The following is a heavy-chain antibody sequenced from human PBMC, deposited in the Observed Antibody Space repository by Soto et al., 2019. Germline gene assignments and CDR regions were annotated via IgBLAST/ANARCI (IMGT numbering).Heavy chain of an antibody. V-gene: IGHV3-23*01. CDR1: GFTFSSYA. J-gene: IGHJ4*02. D-gene: IGHD1-26*01. CDR2: ISGSGDST. Sequence: EVQLLESGGGLEQPGGSLRLSCAASGFTFSSYAMNRVRQAPGKGLEWVSVISGSGDSTYYADSVKGRFTISRDNSKNTLYLQMNSLRAEDTAVYYCARRGSGSYYDYWGQGTLVTVSS. CDR3: ARRGSGSYYDY.